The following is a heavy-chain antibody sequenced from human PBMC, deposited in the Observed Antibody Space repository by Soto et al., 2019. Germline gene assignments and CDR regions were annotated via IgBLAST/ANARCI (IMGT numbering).Heavy chain of an antibody. Sequence: QPWGSLRLSGAASVFTCSSYAMSWVRQAPGKGLEWVSAISGSGGSTYYADSVKGRFTISRDNSKNTLYLQMNSLRAEDTAVYYCAKDGVTAFDYWGQGTLVTAPQ. J-gene: IGHJ4*02. D-gene: IGHD2-21*02. CDR1: VFTCSSYA. CDR2: ISGSGGST. CDR3: AKDGVTAFDY. V-gene: IGHV3-23*01.